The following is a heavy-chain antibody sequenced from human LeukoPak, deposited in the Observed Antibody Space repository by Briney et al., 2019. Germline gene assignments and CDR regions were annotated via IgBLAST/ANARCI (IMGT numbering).Heavy chain of an antibody. CDR1: GGSLSSHY. V-gene: IGHV4-59*11. J-gene: IGHJ4*02. CDR3: ARHRASYFDL. CDR2: IYYTGST. Sequence: SETLSLTCSVSGGSLSSHYWSWIRQPPGKGLEWIGYIYYTGSTDYNPSLKSRVTISVDTSKNQVSLKMNSVTAADTVVYYCARHRASYFDLWGQGTLVTVSS.